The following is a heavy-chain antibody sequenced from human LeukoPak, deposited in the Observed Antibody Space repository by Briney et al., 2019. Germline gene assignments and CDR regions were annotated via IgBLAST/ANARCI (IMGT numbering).Heavy chain of an antibody. J-gene: IGHJ4*02. CDR1: GGTFSSYA. Sequence: ASVKVSCKASGGTFSSYAISWVRQAPGQGLEWMGRIIPILRIANYAQKFQGRVTIAADKSTSTAYMELSSLSSVDTAVYYCASLRYYYGSGSYPDYWGQGTLVTVSS. D-gene: IGHD3-10*01. V-gene: IGHV1-69*04. CDR2: IIPILRIA. CDR3: ASLRYYYGSGSYPDY.